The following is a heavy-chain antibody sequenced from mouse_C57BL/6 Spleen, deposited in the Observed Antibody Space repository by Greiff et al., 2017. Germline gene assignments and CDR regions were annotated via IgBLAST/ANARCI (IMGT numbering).Heavy chain of an antibody. J-gene: IGHJ4*01. V-gene: IGHV5-17*01. Sequence: EVQRVESGGGLVKPGGSLKLSCAASGFTFSDYGMHWVRQAPEKGLEWVAYISSGSSTIYYADTVKGRFTISRDNAKNTLFLQMTSLRSEDTAMYYCARRERGYAMDYWGQGTSVTVSS. CDR1: GFTFSDYG. CDR3: ARRERGYAMDY. CDR2: ISSGSSTI.